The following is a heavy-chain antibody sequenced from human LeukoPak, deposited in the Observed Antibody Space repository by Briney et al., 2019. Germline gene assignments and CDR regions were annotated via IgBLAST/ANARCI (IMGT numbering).Heavy chain of an antibody. CDR1: GFTFTNYA. D-gene: IGHD2-8*01. CDR3: ARVNGGYYFDY. J-gene: IGHJ4*02. CDR2: IYSGGST. Sequence: PGGSLRLSCAASGFTFTNYAMSWVRQAPGKGLEWVSVIYSGGSTYYADSVKGRFTISRDSSKNTLYLQMNSLRAEDTAVYYCARVNGGYYFDYWGQGTLVTVSS. V-gene: IGHV3-53*01.